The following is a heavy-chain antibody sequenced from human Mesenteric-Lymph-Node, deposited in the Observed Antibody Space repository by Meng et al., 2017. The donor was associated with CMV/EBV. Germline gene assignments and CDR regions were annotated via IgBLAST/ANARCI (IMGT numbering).Heavy chain of an antibody. CDR1: GVSFGGYF. CDR2: INHSGST. CDR3: ASSVVVPAATSWFDP. D-gene: IGHD2-2*01. Sequence: GSLRLSCGVYGVSFGGYFWSWVRQPPGKGLEWIGEINHSGSTNYNPSLKSRVTISVDTSKNQFSLKLSSVTAADTAVYYCASSVVVPAATSWFDPWGQGTLVTVSS. J-gene: IGHJ5*02. V-gene: IGHV4-34*01.